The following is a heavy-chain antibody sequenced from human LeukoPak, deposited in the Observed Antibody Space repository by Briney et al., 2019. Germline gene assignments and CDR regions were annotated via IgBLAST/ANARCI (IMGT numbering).Heavy chain of an antibody. CDR2: IWYGGSNK. J-gene: IGHJ5*02. V-gene: IGHV3-30*02. D-gene: IGHD6-13*01. CDR3: AKDSEQSSSWYGWFDP. CDR1: GFTFSSYA. Sequence: GGSLRLSCAASGFTFSSYAMHWVRQAPGKGLEWVAVIWYGGSNKYYADSVKGRFTISRDNSKNTLYLQMNSLRAEDTAVYYCAKDSEQSSSWYGWFDPWGQGALVTVSS.